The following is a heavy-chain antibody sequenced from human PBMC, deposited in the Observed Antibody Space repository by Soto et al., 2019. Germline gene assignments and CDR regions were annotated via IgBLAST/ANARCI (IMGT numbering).Heavy chain of an antibody. CDR1: GFTFSSHV. CDR2: ITHVGTKK. Sequence: PGGSLRLSCAASGFTFSSHVMNWVRQAPGKGLEWVAVITHVGTKKYYADSVKGRFTISRDNSENTLYLQVNSLRAEDTALYYCARDGKAPLDYWGQGTLVTVSS. D-gene: IGHD1-26*01. V-gene: IGHV3-30-3*01. CDR3: ARDGKAPLDY. J-gene: IGHJ4*02.